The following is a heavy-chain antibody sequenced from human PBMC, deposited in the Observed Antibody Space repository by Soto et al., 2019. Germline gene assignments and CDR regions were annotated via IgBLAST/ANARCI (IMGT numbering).Heavy chain of an antibody. CDR3: ADSDNNPYSPPDDDGGPFDY. D-gene: IGHD2-15*01. Sequence: GGSRRLSCAASGFTFSSYAMHWVRQAPGKGLEWVAVISYDESNKYYADSVKGRFTISRDNSKNTLYLQMNSLRAEDTAVYYCADSDNNPYSPPDDDGGPFDYWGQGTLVTVSS. CDR2: ISYDESNK. J-gene: IGHJ4*02. CDR1: GFTFSSYA. V-gene: IGHV3-30-3*01.